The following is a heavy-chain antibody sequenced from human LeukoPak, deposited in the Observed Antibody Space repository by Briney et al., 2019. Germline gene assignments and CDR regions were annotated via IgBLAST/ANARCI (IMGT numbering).Heavy chain of an antibody. CDR3: AKALTRWAFDI. J-gene: IGHJ3*02. Sequence: GGSLRLSCAASGFTVSSYDMSWVRQAPGKGLEWVSSISLSTDGTTYADSVKGRFTISTDNAKKTIYLQMDSLRVEDTAIYYCAKALTRWAFDIWGQGTMVTVSS. CDR1: GFTVSSYD. D-gene: IGHD3-16*01. CDR2: ISLSTDGT. V-gene: IGHV3-23*01.